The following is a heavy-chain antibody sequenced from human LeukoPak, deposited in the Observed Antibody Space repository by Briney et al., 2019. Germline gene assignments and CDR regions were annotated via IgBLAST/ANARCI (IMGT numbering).Heavy chain of an antibody. V-gene: IGHV4-39*01. Sequence: PSETLSLTCTVSGGSISSSSYYWGWIRQPPGKGLEWIGSIYYSGSTYYNPSLKSRVTISVDTSKNQFSLKLSSVTAADTAVYYCARQEVKKRWNYYGSGSPYNWFDPWGQGTLVTVSS. CDR2: IYYSGST. J-gene: IGHJ5*02. D-gene: IGHD3-10*01. CDR3: ARQEVKKRWNYYGSGSPYNWFDP. CDR1: GGSISSSSYY.